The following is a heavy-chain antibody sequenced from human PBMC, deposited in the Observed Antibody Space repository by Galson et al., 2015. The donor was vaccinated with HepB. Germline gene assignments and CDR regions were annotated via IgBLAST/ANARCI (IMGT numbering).Heavy chain of an antibody. CDR3: ARDLGTMVRPYAFDI. V-gene: IGHV3-21*01. D-gene: IGHD3-10*01. J-gene: IGHJ3*02. Sequence: SLRLSCAASGFTFSSYSMNWVRQAPGKGLEWVSSISSSSSYIYYADSVKGRFTISRDNAKNSLYLQMNSLRAEDTAVYYCARDLGTMVRPYAFDIWGQGTMVTVSS. CDR2: ISSSSSYI. CDR1: GFTFSSYS.